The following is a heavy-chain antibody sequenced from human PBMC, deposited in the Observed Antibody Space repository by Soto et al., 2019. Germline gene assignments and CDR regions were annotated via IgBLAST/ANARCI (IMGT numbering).Heavy chain of an antibody. CDR1: GFTFSSYG. CDR3: ARGVNWGGSRMGNQNDY. J-gene: IGHJ4*02. Sequence: GGSLRLSCAASGFTFSSYGMHWVRQAPGKGLEWVAVIWYDGSNKYYADSVKGRFTISRDNSKNTLYLQMNSLRAEDTAVYYCARGVNWGGSRMGNQNDYWGQGTLVTVSS. V-gene: IGHV3-33*01. CDR2: IWYDGSNK. D-gene: IGHD1-26*01.